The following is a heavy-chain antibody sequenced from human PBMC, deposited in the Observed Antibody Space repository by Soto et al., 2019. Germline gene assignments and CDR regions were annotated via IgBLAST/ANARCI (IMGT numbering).Heavy chain of an antibody. CDR1: GFSLTDTGAT. V-gene: IGHV2-5*01. CDR3: AHSHFEILTGPFDS. J-gene: IGHJ5*01. CDR2: IYWYDDK. D-gene: IGHD3-9*01. Sequence: QITLKESGPTLVQPTQPLTLTCTFSGFSLTDTGATVGWNRQAPGKGLEWLALIYWYDDKRYNPSLKNRLTIAKDTSRNPVILTLSNVGPVDTATYYCAHSHFEILTGPFDSWGPGTLVTVSS.